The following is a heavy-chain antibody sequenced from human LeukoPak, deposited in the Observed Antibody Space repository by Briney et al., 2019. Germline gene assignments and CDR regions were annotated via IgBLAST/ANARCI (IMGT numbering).Heavy chain of an antibody. CDR3: AKDGEYQTYYYYYMDV. J-gene: IGHJ6*03. D-gene: IGHD2-2*01. CDR1: GGSFSGYY. Sequence: PSETLSLTCAVYGGSFSGYYWSWIRQPPGKGLEWVSLISGSGGSTFYADSVKGRFTISRDNSKNTLYLQMNSLRAEDTALYYCAKDGEYQTYYYYYMDVWGKGTTVTVSS. V-gene: IGHV3-23*01. CDR2: ISGSGGST.